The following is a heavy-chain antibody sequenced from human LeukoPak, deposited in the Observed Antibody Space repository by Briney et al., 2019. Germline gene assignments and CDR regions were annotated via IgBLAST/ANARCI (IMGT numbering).Heavy chain of an antibody. CDR1: GFTVSDNY. Sequence: GFLRLSCTVSGFTVSDNYMCWVRQAPGKGLEWVSAFYVGGNTFYADSVKGRFTISRDNSKNTLYLQLNSLRAEDAAVYFCARGFGGSYRYLDYWGQGTLVTVSS. J-gene: IGHJ4*02. CDR3: ARGFGGSYRYLDY. D-gene: IGHD3-16*02. CDR2: FYVGGNT. V-gene: IGHV3-53*01.